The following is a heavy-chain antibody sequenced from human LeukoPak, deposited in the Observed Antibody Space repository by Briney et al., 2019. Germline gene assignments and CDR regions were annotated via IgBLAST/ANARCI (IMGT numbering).Heavy chain of an antibody. J-gene: IGHJ4*02. CDR2: IRSQSNGGTT. CDR3: TTWTGGVVVTN. D-gene: IGHD2-2*01. V-gene: IGHV3-15*01. CDR1: GFTFSNAW. Sequence: GGSLRLSCAASGFTFSNAWMSWVRQAPGKGLEWVGRIRSQSNGGTTDYAAPVKGRFTISRDDSKNTLYLQMNSLKTEDTAVYYCTTWTGGVVVTNWGQGALVTVSS.